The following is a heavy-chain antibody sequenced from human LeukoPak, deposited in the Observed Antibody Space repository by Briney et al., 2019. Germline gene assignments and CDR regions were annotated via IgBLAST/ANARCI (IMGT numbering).Heavy chain of an antibody. Sequence: GGSLRLSCAASGFTFSSYAMSWVRQAPGKGLEWVSAISGSGGSTYYADSVKGRFTISRDNSKNTLYLQMNSLRAEDTAVYYCAKDWVYYDFWSGYYYWGQGTLVTVSS. CDR3: AKDWVYYDFWSGYYY. J-gene: IGHJ4*02. CDR1: GFTFSSYA. CDR2: ISGSGGST. V-gene: IGHV3-23*01. D-gene: IGHD3-3*01.